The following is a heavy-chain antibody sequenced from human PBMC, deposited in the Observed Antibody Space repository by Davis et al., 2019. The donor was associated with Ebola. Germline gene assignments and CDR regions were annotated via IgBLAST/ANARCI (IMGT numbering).Heavy chain of an antibody. J-gene: IGHJ3*02. V-gene: IGHV4-4*02. CDR2: IYHSGTT. D-gene: IGHD3-10*01. CDR1: GGSISSNNW. Sequence: MPSETLSLTCGVSGGSISSNNWWSWVRQPPGKGLEWIGEIYHSGTTNYNPSLKSQVTISVDKSKNQFSLKLSSVTAADTAVYYCARAMVTMVSFAFDIWGQGTVVTVSS. CDR3: ARAMVTMVSFAFDI.